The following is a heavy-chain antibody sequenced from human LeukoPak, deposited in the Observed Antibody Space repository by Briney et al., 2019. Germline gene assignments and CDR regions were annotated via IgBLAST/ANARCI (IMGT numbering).Heavy chain of an antibody. V-gene: IGHV4-34*01. CDR1: GGSFSGYY. CDR2: INDSEST. J-gene: IGHJ4*02. Sequence: PSETLSLTCAVYGGSFSGYYWSWIRQPPGKGLEWIGEINDSESTNYNPSLKSRATISVGTSKNQFSLKLSSVTAADTAMYYCARETAAAGSFIAINDYWGQGTLVTVSS. CDR3: ARETAAAGSFIAINDY. D-gene: IGHD6-13*01.